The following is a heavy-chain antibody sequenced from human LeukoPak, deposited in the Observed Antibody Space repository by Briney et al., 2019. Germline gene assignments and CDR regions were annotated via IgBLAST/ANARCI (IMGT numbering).Heavy chain of an antibody. D-gene: IGHD2-2*01. Sequence: GESLKISCKTSGYTFNRYAMNWVRQAPGQGLEWMGWINTNTGNPTYAQAFTGRFVFSLDTSVTTAYLQISSLKAEDTAVYYCAVSVVPAAPTDYWGQGTLVTVSS. V-gene: IGHV7-4-1*02. CDR2: INTNTGNP. CDR1: GYTFNRYA. J-gene: IGHJ4*02. CDR3: AVSVVPAAPTDY.